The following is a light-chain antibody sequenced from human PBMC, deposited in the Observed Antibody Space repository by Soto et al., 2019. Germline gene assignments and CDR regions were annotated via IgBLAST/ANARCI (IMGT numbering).Light chain of an antibody. CDR3: CSYAGGTSFYV. CDR2: DVT. CDR1: SNDVGKYNL. V-gene: IGLV2-23*02. Sequence: QSALTQPASVSGSPGQSITISCTGTSNDVGKYNLVSWYQHHPGKAPKLIIYDVTQWPSGASNRFSGSESGNTASLTIYRLQADDEADYYCCSYAGGTSFYVFGTGTKVTVL. J-gene: IGLJ1*01.